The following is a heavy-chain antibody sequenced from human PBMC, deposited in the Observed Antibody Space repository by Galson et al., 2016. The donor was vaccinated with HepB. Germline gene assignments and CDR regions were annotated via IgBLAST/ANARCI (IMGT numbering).Heavy chain of an antibody. D-gene: IGHD6-19*01. CDR1: GFSFSTSGEG. V-gene: IGHV2-5*02. Sequence: PALVKPTQTLTLTCTFSGFSFSTSGEGVGWIRQPPGKALEWLAVIYWDDVKRYSPSLKSRVTVTKDNLKKQVVLRMTDVDPVDTATYYCAHTTFPRIAVAPFDQWGLGTLVTVSS. CDR2: IYWDDVK. CDR3: AHTTFPRIAVAPFDQ. J-gene: IGHJ4*02.